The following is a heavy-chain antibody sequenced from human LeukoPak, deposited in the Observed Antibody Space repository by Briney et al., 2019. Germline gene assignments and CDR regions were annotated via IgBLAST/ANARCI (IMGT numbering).Heavy chain of an antibody. Sequence: SETLSLTCAVYGGFDIYYWTIVRQPPGKGLEWIGETTFRGKTNYNPSLKGRVTISVDRTTQPFSLKLTSVTVADTAVYYCAGYGGDWYPDSWGQGTLVIVSS. V-gene: IGHV4-34*01. J-gene: IGHJ4*02. CDR1: GGFDIYY. CDR2: TTFRGKT. D-gene: IGHD2-21*02. CDR3: AGYGGDWYPDS.